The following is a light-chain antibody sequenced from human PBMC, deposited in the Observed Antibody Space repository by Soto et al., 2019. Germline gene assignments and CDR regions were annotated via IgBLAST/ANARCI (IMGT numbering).Light chain of an antibody. J-gene: IGKJ2*01. CDR3: QQTYSTPYT. CDR2: AAS. V-gene: IGKV1-39*01. Sequence: DIQMTQSPSSLSASVGDRVTITCRASQFINRYLNWYQQKPGKAPKFLIYAASDLQSGVPSRFSGSGSGTDFTLTISSLHPEDFASYSCQQTYSTPYTVGQGTRLEIK. CDR1: QFINRY.